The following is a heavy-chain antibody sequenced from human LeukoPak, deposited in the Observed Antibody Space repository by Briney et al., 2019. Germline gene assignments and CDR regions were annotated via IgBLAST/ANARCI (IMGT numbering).Heavy chain of an antibody. D-gene: IGHD6-19*01. CDR1: GFTFSSYW. CDR3: ARDMAVASFDY. Sequence: GGSLRLSCAASGFTFSSYWMHWVRQAPGKGLVWVSRINTDGSSTSYADSVKGRFTISRDNAKNSLYLQMNSLRAEDTAVYYCARDMAVASFDYWGQGTLVTVSS. J-gene: IGHJ4*02. CDR2: INTDGSST. V-gene: IGHV3-74*01.